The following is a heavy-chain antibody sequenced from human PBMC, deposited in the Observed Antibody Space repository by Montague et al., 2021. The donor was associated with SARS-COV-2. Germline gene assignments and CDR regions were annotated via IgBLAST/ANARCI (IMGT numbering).Heavy chain of an antibody. CDR1: GGSFSGYN. CDR2: INDSGGT. Sequence: SETLSLTCAVYGGSFSGYNWGWSRQSPGKGLEWFGQINDSGGTKYNPSLKSRVTISLDTSKNQFSLKLSSVTAADTAVYYCARGVPGYWGQGTLVTVSS. V-gene: IGHV4-34*01. CDR3: ARGVPGY. D-gene: IGHD4/OR15-4a*01. J-gene: IGHJ4*02.